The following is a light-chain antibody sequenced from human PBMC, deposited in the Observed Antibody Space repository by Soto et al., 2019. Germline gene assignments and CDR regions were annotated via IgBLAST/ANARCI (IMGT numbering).Light chain of an antibody. CDR2: DAS. V-gene: IGKV3-11*01. J-gene: IGKJ1*01. CDR1: QSVSSY. Sequence: EIVLTQSPATLSLSPGERATLSCRASQSVSSYLAWCQQKPGQAPRLLIYDASNRATGIPARFSGSGSGTDFTLTISSLAPEDFAVYYCQQRSNWPRTFGQGTKVEIK. CDR3: QQRSNWPRT.